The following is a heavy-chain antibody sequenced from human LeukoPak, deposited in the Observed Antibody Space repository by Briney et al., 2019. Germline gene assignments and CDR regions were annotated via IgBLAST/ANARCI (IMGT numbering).Heavy chain of an antibody. J-gene: IGHJ6*03. CDR1: GGSISSSSYY. CDR3: ARVHYYDSSGYYIGLYYYYYMDV. V-gene: IGHV4-39*07. CDR2: IYHSGST. D-gene: IGHD3-22*01. Sequence: SETLSLTCTVSGGSISSSSYYWGWLRQPPGTGLEWIGSIYHSGSTYYNPSLKSRSTISVDTSKNQFSLKLSSVTAADTAVYYCARVHYYDSSGYYIGLYYYYYMDVWGKGTTVTVSS.